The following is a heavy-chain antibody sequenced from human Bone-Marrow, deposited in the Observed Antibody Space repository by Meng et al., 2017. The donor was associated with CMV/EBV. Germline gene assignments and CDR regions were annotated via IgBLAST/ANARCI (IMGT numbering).Heavy chain of an antibody. CDR3: ARDQILFGVAHYYYYYGMDV. CDR1: GFTFSSYS. Sequence: GESLKISCAASGFTFSSYSMNWVRQAPGKGLEWVSSISSSSSYIYYADSVKGRFTISRDNAKNSLYLQMNSLRAEDTAVYYCARDQILFGVAHYYYYYGMDVWGQGTTVTVSS. D-gene: IGHD3-3*01. J-gene: IGHJ6*02. V-gene: IGHV3-21*01. CDR2: ISSSSSYI.